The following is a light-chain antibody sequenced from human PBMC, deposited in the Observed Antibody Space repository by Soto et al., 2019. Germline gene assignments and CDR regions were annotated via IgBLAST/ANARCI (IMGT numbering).Light chain of an antibody. Sequence: EIVMTQSPATLSVSPGERATLSCRASQSVSNTLAWYQQKPGQPPRLLIYDASNRATGIPARFSGSGSGTDITLTISNLEPEDFGVYYCKQRNTFGQGTRLEIK. CDR2: DAS. V-gene: IGKV3-11*01. J-gene: IGKJ5*01. CDR1: QSVSNT. CDR3: KQRNT.